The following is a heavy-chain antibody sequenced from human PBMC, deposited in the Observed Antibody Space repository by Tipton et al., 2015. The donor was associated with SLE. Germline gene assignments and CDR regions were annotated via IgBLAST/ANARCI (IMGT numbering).Heavy chain of an antibody. CDR3: ASGDFGDYVFES. V-gene: IGHV4-59*12. CDR1: GGSISSYY. Sequence: TLSLTCTVSGGSISSYYWSWIRQPPGKGLEWIGEIYHSGSTNYNPSLKSRVTILVDKSKNQLSLKLSSVTAADTAVYYCASGDFGDYVFESWGQGTLVTVSS. CDR2: IYHSGST. D-gene: IGHD4-17*01. J-gene: IGHJ4*02.